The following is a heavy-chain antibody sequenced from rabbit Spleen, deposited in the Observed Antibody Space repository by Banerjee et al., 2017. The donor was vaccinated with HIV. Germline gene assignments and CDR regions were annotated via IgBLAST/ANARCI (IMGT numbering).Heavy chain of an antibody. J-gene: IGHJ4*01. CDR1: GFSFSSSDY. CDR2: IDTGKSV. D-gene: IGHD1-1*01. Sequence: QEQLVESGGGLVRPEGSLKLSCTASGFSFSSSDYMCWVRQAPGKGLEWITCIDTGKSVYASWAKGRFIMSRTSSTTVTLQMTSLTAADTSTYFCARDLVAVIGWNFNLWGPGTLVTVS. CDR3: ARDLVAVIGWNFNL. V-gene: IGHV1S45*01.